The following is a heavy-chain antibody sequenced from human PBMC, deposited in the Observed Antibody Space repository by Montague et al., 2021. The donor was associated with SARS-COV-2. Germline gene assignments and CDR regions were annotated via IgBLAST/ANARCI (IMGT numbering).Heavy chain of an antibody. D-gene: IGHD5-24*01. Sequence: SETLSLTCTVSGGSISTYYWSWIRQPPRKGLEWIGYIYYSGSTNXSPSLKSRVTISVDTSKNQFSLKLSSVTAADTAVYYCARDGYNAHQNYWYFDLWGRGTLVTVSS. J-gene: IGHJ2*01. V-gene: IGHV4-59*12. CDR3: ARDGYNAHQNYWYFDL. CDR2: IYYSGST. CDR1: GGSISTYY.